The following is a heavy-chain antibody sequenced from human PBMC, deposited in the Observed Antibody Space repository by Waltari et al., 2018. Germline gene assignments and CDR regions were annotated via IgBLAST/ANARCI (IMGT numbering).Heavy chain of an antibody. D-gene: IGHD3-10*01. CDR1: GASMDNYY. J-gene: IGHJ4*02. CDR3: ARDLSEGWFGDQSPLGY. V-gene: IGHV4-4*07. Sequence: QVQLQESGPGRVKPSETLSLTCTVSGASMDNYYWNWIRQPAGKGLEWIGRIYSSGFPNYNPSLESRVTMSVDTSKHQLSLEVRSVTAADTAVYYCARDLSEGWFGDQSPLGYWGQGTVVTVSA. CDR2: IYSSGFP.